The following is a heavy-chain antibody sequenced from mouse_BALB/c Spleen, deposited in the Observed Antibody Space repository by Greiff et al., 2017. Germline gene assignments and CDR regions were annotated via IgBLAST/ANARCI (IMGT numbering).Heavy chain of an antibody. Sequence: VQLKESGPELMKPGASVKISCKASGYSFTSYYMHWVKQSHGKSLEWIGYIDPFNGGTSYNQKFKGKATLTVDKSSSTAYMHLSSLTSEDSAVYYCARSHYYGSSYDYWGQGTTLTVSS. CDR1: GYSFTSYY. D-gene: IGHD1-1*01. J-gene: IGHJ2*01. CDR2: IDPFNGGT. CDR3: ARSHYYGSSYDY. V-gene: IGHV1S135*01.